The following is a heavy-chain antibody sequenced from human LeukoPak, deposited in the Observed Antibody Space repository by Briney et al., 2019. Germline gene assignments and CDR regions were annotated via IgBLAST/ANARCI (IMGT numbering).Heavy chain of an antibody. CDR1: GVSISSYY. D-gene: IGHD2-2*01. CDR2: IYYSGST. J-gene: IGHJ4*02. V-gene: IGHV4-59*01. Sequence: PSGTLSLTCTVSGVSISSYYWSWLRQPPGKGLEWMGYIYYSGSTNYNPSLKSRVTISVDTPKNQFSLKLSSVTAADTAVYYCARAKVVPAAPPEFDYWGQGTLVTVSS. CDR3: ARAKVVPAAPPEFDY.